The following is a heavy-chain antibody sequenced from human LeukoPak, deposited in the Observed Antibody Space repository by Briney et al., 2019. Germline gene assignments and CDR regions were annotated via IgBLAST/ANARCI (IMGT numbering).Heavy chain of an antibody. D-gene: IGHD4-17*01. V-gene: IGHV3-23*01. Sequence: GGSLRLSCAASGFTFSSYAMSWVRQALEKGLEWVSAISGSGGSTYYADSVEGRFTISRDNSKNTQYLQMNSLRAEDTAVYYCAKGRKRTTVTTFDYWGQGTLVTVSS. CDR1: GFTFSSYA. CDR2: ISGSGGST. CDR3: AKGRKRTTVTTFDY. J-gene: IGHJ4*02.